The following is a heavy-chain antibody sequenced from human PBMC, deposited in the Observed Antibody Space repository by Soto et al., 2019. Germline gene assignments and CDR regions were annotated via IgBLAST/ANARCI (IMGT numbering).Heavy chain of an antibody. CDR1: GGSISSGY. V-gene: IGHV4-59*01. J-gene: IGHJ5*02. CDR3: TGAYYDVSGYSLDP. Sequence: PSETLSLTCSVSGGSISSGYWTWIRQPPGKGLEWIGYIYYGGSTNYNPSLKSRVIISVDTAKNQFSLRLSSVSAADTAVYYCTGAYYDVSGYSLDPWGQGTSVTVSS. CDR2: IYYGGST. D-gene: IGHD3-22*01.